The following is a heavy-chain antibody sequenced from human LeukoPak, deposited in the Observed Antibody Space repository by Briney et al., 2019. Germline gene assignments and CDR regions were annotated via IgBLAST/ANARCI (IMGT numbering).Heavy chain of an antibody. CDR3: ARAYTYYYDSSGYYGDYFDY. CDR2: IIPIFGTA. CDR1: GGTFSSYA. J-gene: IGHJ4*02. V-gene: IGHV1-69*06. Sequence: VASVKVSCKASGGTFSSYAISWVRQAPGQGLEWMGGIIPIFGTANYAQKFQGRVTITADKSTSTAYMELSSLRSEDTAVHYCARAYTYYYDSSGYYGDYFDYWGQGTLVTVSS. D-gene: IGHD3-22*01.